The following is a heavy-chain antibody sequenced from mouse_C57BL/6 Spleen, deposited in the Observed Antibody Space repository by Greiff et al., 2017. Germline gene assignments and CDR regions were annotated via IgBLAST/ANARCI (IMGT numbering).Heavy chain of an antibody. CDR1: GFTFSDYG. V-gene: IGHV5-17*01. CDR2: ISSGSSNI. D-gene: IGHD4-1*01. Sequence: EVMLVESGGGLVKPGGSLKLSCAASGFTFSDYGMHWVRQAPEKGLEWVAYISSGSSNIYYTDTVKGRFTISRDNAKNTLFLQMTSLRSEDTAMYYSAIATRTGTYYAMDYWGQGTSVTVSS. CDR3: AIATRTGTYYAMDY. J-gene: IGHJ4*01.